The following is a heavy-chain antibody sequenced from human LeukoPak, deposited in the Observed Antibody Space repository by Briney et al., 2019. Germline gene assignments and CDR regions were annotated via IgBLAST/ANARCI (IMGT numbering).Heavy chain of an antibody. Sequence: ASVKVSCKASGYTFTSYGISWVRQAPGQGLEWMGWISAYNGNTNYAQKLQGRVTMTTDTPTSTAYMELRSLRSDDTAVYYCATTKRGIAAAGKPLDYWGQGTLVTVSS. J-gene: IGHJ4*02. V-gene: IGHV1-18*04. D-gene: IGHD6-13*01. CDR3: ATTKRGIAAAGKPLDY. CDR1: GYTFTSYG. CDR2: ISAYNGNT.